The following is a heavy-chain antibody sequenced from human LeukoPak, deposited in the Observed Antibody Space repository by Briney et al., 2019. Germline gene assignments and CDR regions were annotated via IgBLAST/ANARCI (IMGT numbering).Heavy chain of an antibody. CDR2: VHNVGST. V-gene: IGHV4-39*01. CDR3: ARHAEYNSGWHFYLDH. CDR1: GVSTTNGIYY. D-gene: IGHD6-19*01. J-gene: IGHJ4*02. Sequence: SETLSLTCTASGVSTTNGIYYWAWIRQSPGKGLEWIGSVHNVGSTYYNLSLRSRVTMSIDTSKNQFSFRLNSVTAADTAVYYCARHAEYNSGWHFYLDHWGQGILVTVSS.